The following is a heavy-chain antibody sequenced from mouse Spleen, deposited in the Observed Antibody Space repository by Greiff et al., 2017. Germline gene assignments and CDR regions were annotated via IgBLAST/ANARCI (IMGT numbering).Heavy chain of an antibody. CDR2: IDPSDSYT. CDR3: ARSGAHYYGSSYDMDY. J-gene: IGHJ4*01. D-gene: IGHD1-1*01. V-gene: IGHV1-50*01. CDR1: GYTFTSYW. Sequence: QVQLQQPGAELVKPGASVKLSCKASGYTFTSYWMQWVKQRPGQGLEWIGEIDPSDSYTNYNQKFKGKATLTVDTSSSTAYMQLSSLTSEDSAVYYCARSGAHYYGSSYDMDYWGQGTSVTVSS.